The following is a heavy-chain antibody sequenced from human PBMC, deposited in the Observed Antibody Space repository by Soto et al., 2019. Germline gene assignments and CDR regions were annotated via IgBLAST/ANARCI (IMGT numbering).Heavy chain of an antibody. CDR1: GFTFSSYS. V-gene: IGHV3-21*01. CDR3: ASGLRYFDWSTYYFDY. CDR2: ISSSSSYI. D-gene: IGHD3-9*01. Sequence: PGGSLRLSCAASGFTFSSYSMNWVRQAPGKGLEWVSSISSSSSYIYYADSVKGRFTISRDNAKNSLYLQMNSLRAEDTAVYYCASGLRYFDWSTYYFDYWGQGTLVPVSS. J-gene: IGHJ4*02.